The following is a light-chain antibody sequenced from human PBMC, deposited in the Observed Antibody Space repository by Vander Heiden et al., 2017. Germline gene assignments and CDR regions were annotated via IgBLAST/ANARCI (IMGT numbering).Light chain of an antibody. Sequence: DIQMTQSPSALSASVGDRVTITCRASQNISDWLAWFQQKPGKVPELLIYKASTLQSGVPSRCSGSGSGTEFTLTISSLQPDDFATYYCQQYNGYSETFGQGTKVDIK. CDR3: QQYNGYSET. CDR2: KAS. CDR1: QNISDW. V-gene: IGKV1-5*03. J-gene: IGKJ1*01.